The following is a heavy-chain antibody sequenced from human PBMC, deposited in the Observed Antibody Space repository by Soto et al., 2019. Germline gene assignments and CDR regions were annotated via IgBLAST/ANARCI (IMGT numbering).Heavy chain of an antibody. J-gene: IGHJ6*02. Sequence: GGSLRLSCAASGFTFDDYTMHWVRQAPGKGLEWVSLISWDGGSTYYADSVKGRFTISRDNSKNSLYLQMSSLRTEDTALYYCAKDVFHSSGWDNYYYYGMDVWGQGTTVTVSS. D-gene: IGHD6-19*01. CDR3: AKDVFHSSGWDNYYYYGMDV. CDR1: GFTFDDYT. CDR2: ISWDGGST. V-gene: IGHV3-43*01.